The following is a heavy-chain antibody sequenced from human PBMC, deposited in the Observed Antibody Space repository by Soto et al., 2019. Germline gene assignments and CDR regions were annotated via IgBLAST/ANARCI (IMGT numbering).Heavy chain of an antibody. CDR3: ARGAVYFSSTSCYDAGGYYYYYYMDV. D-gene: IGHD2-2*01. CDR1: GGSFSGYY. V-gene: IGHV4-34*01. Sequence: SETLSLTCAVYGGSFSGYYWSWIRQPPGKGLEWIGEINHSGSTNYNPSLKSRVTMSVDTSKNQFSLKLSSVTAADTAVYYCARGAVYFSSTSCYDAGGYYYYYYMDVWGKGTTVTVSS. CDR2: INHSGST. J-gene: IGHJ6*03.